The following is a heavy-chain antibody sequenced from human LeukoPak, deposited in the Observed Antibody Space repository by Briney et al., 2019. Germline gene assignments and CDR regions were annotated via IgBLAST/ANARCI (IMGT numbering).Heavy chain of an antibody. Sequence: SETLSLTCTVSGGSISSYYWSWIRQPPGKGLEWIGYIYHSGSTNYNPSLKSRVTISVDTSKNQFSLKLSSVTAADTAVYYCARGPALIVGATKNYWGQGTLVTVSS. J-gene: IGHJ4*02. V-gene: IGHV4-59*01. CDR3: ARGPALIVGATKNY. CDR1: GGSISSYY. D-gene: IGHD1-26*01. CDR2: IYHSGST.